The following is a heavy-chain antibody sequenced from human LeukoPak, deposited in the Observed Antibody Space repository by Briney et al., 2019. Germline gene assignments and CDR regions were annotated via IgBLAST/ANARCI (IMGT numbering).Heavy chain of an antibody. J-gene: IGHJ4*02. CDR3: ARVPKSGSYDY. CDR2: ISGSDYST. Sequence: GGSLRLSCAASGFTFSSYALNWVRQAPGKGLEWVSSISGSDYSTYYADSVKGRFTISRDNSKNTLYLQMNSLRAEDMAVYYCARVPKSGSYDYWGQGTLVTVSS. V-gene: IGHV3-23*01. CDR1: GFTFSSYA. D-gene: IGHD1-26*01.